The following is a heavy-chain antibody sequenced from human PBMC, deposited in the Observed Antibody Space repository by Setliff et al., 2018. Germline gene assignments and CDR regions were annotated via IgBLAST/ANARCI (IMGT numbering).Heavy chain of an antibody. D-gene: IGHD5-18*01. Sequence: GGSLRLSCAASGFTLSDSAMHWVRQASGKGLEWVGRIRSRSSNYAPAYGASVKGRFTISRDDSKNTAYLQMSSLKTEDTAVYYCTFARDGYDVFDIWGQGTMVTVSS. CDR3: TFARDGYDVFDI. V-gene: IGHV3-73*01. CDR1: GFTLSDSA. J-gene: IGHJ3*02. CDR2: IRSRSSNYAP.